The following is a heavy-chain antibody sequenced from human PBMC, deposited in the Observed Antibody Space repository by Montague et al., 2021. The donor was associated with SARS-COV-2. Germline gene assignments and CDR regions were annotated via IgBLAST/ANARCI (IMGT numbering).Heavy chain of an antibody. Sequence: SETLSLTCAVYDGSFSDYSWTWIRQPPGKGLEWTGETNHRGSTNYNPSLKCPVTISVDTSKNQFSLKMTSVTAADTAVYYCARGRQHINMVVVVVTGGEYYFDFWGQGTLVAVSS. CDR2: TNHRGST. CDR3: ARGRQHINMVVVVVTGGEYYFDF. V-gene: IGHV4-34*01. J-gene: IGHJ4*02. D-gene: IGHD3-22*01. CDR1: DGSFSDYS.